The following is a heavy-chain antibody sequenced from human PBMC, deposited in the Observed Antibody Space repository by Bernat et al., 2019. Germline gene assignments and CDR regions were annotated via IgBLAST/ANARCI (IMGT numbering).Heavy chain of an antibody. CDR3: ARVLLGSITMGEGSPAFDI. V-gene: IGHV2-26*01. D-gene: IGHD3-10*01. CDR2: IFSNDEK. CDR1: GFSLSNARMG. J-gene: IGHJ3*02. Sequence: QVTLKESGPVLVKPTETLTLTCTVSGFSLSNARMGVSWIRQPPGKALEWLAHIFSNDEKSYSTSLKSRLTISKDTSKSQVVLTMTNMDPVDTATYYCARVLLGSITMGEGSPAFDIWGQGTMVTVSS.